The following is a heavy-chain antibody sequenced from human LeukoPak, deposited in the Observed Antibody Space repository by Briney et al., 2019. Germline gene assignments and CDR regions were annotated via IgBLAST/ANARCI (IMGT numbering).Heavy chain of an antibody. CDR3: AKDRSLLVVVTVDY. D-gene: IGHD3-22*01. CDR2: IGTAGDT. CDR1: GFTFSSYD. J-gene: IGHJ4*02. Sequence: GGSLRLSCAASGFTFSSYDMHWVRQATGKGLEWVSAIGTAGDTYYPGSVKGRFTISRENAKNSLYLQMNSLRAGDTAVYYCAKDRSLLVVVTVDYWGQGTLVTVSS. V-gene: IGHV3-13*01.